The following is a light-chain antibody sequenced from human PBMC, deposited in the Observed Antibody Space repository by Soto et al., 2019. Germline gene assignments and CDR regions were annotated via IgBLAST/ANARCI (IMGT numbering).Light chain of an antibody. CDR2: GAS. CDR3: HQYGSSPPDT. CDR1: QSVSSSY. V-gene: IGKV3-20*01. Sequence: EIVLTQSPGTLSLSPGERATLSCRASQSVSSSYLAWYQQKPGQAPRLLIYGASSRATGIPDRFSGSGSGTDFTLTISSPEPEDFAVYYCHQYGSSPPDTLGQGTKLEIK. J-gene: IGKJ2*01.